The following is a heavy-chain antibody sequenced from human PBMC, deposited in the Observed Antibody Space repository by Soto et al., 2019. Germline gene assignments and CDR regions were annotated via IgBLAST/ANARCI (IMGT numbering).Heavy chain of an antibody. D-gene: IGHD6-19*01. V-gene: IGHV4-34*02. CDR2: INHSGST. CDR3: VRGQWLARGEY. CDR1: GGSFSGFF. J-gene: IGHJ4*02. Sequence: QVQLQQWGAGLLKPSETLSLTCTVHGGSFSGFFWTWIRQPPGKGLEWIGEINHSGSTNYNPSLKSRVTISGDMSEPQFSLRLTSVTAADTGVYYCVRGQWLARGEYWGQGTLVAVSS.